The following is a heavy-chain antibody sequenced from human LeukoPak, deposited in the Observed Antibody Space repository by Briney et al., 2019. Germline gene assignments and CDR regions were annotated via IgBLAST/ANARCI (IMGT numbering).Heavy chain of an antibody. D-gene: IGHD3-10*01. J-gene: IGHJ4*02. Sequence: GESLKISCKGSGYSFTSYWIGWVRQMPGKGLEWMGIIYPGDSDTRYSPSFQGHVTISADKSISTAYLQWSSLKASDTAMYYCARSTMVRGVIIKFDYWGQGTLVTVSS. CDR3: ARSTMVRGVIIKFDY. V-gene: IGHV5-51*01. CDR2: IYPGDSDT. CDR1: GYSFTSYW.